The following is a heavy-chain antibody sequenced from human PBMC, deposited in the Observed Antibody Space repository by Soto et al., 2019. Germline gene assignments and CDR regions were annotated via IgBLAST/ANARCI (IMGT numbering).Heavy chain of an antibody. CDR3: ARTHCSSASCYGFYYYGMDV. J-gene: IGHJ6*02. CDR2: IYYGGST. Sequence: QVQLQESGPGLVKPSETLSLTCAVSGGSVSSGPYYWSWIRQHPGRGLEWIGYIYYGGSTYYNPTLKSGVSISLDTSKNPFSLKLISVTATDAAVYYCARTHCSSASCYGFYYYGMDVWGQGATVTVSS. D-gene: IGHD2-2*01. V-gene: IGHV4-31*11. CDR1: GGSVSSGPYY.